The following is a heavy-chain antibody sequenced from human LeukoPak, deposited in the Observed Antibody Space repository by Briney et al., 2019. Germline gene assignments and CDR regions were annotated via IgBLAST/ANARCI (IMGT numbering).Heavy chain of an antibody. CDR1: GFTFSNYA. J-gene: IGHJ3*01. V-gene: IGHV3-30*18. Sequence: GGSLRLSCAASGFTFSNYAMSWVRQTPGKGLEWVALISFDGSIEYYVDSVKGRFTISRDNSKNTLFLQMNSLRPEDTAVYYCAKDSDIAVAGSDDALDVWGQGTMVTVSS. CDR3: AKDSDIAVAGSDDALDV. CDR2: ISFDGSIE. D-gene: IGHD6-19*01.